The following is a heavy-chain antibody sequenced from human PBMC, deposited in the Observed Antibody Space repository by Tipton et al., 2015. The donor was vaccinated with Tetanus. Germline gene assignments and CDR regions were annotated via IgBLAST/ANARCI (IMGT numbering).Heavy chain of an antibody. CDR3: AGVTAQRTELYFDH. CDR2: IYYTGST. V-gene: IGHV4-59*01. CDR1: GGSISNYY. Sequence: TLSLTCTVSGGSISNYYWNWIRQSPGKGLGWLGNIYYTGSTNHNPSLKSRVTISMDRSKNQISLQLTSVTAADTAVYFCAGVTAQRTELYFDHWGQGTLVTVSS. D-gene: IGHD6-13*01. J-gene: IGHJ4*02.